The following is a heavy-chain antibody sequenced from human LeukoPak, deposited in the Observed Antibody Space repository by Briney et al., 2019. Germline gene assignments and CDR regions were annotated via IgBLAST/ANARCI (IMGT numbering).Heavy chain of an antibody. V-gene: IGHV3-23*01. D-gene: IGHD3-10*01. CDR1: GFTLSSYA. CDR3: AKVMKGSERITMVRGVIIKTAGLYYMDV. CDR2: ISASGGST. J-gene: IGHJ6*03. Sequence: PGGSLRLSWAVSGFTLSSYAMSCVRQAPGEWLEWVSSISASGGSTNHADCVKGRYTLSRDNSKSTVYLQMNSLRAEDTAVYYCAKVMKGSERITMVRGVIIKTAGLYYMDVWGKGTTVTVSS.